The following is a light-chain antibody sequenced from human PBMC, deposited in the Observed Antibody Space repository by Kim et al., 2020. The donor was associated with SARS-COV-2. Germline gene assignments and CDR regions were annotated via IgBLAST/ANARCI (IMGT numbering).Light chain of an antibody. CDR1: SSDVGSYNL. V-gene: IGLV2-23*02. Sequence: SPGQSITISCTGTSSDVGSYNLVSWNQQHPGKAPKRMIYEVNKRPSGVSNRFSGSKSGNTASLTISGLQAEDEADYYCYSYAGSPDFGTGTKVTVL. J-gene: IGLJ1*01. CDR2: EVN. CDR3: YSYAGSPD.